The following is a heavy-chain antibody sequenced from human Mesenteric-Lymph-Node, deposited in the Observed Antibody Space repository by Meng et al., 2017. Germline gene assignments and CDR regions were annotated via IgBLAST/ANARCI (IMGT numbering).Heavy chain of an antibody. CDR3: ARVSSGWDYFDY. V-gene: IGHV4-31*03. D-gene: IGHD6-19*01. Sequence: QVQLQESRPRLVTPSQPLSPTCTAAGGSVRIGGSYWTWIRQHPGKGLGWFGHIYYSGSTFYYPSLKRRVIISIDTSKNQFSLNLRSVTAADTAVYYCARVSSGWDYFDYWGQGTLVTVSS. CDR1: GGSVRIGGSY. J-gene: IGHJ4*02. CDR2: IYYSGST.